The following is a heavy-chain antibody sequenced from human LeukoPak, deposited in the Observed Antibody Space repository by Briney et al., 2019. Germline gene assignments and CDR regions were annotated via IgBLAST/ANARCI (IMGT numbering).Heavy chain of an antibody. CDR1: GFTFSSYG. D-gene: IGHD4-17*01. V-gene: IGHV3-33*01. CDR2: IWYDGSNK. Sequence: GGSLRLSCAASGFTFSSYGMHWVRQAPGKGLEWVAVIWYDGSNKYYADSVKGRFTISRDNSKNTLYLQMNSLRAEDTAVYYCARGRTTPPGDYIFDSWGQGTLVTVSS. J-gene: IGHJ4*02. CDR3: ARGRTTPPGDYIFDS.